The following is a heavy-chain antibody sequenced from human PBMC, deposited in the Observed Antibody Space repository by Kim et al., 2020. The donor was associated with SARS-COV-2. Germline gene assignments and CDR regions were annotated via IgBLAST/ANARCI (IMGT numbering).Heavy chain of an antibody. Sequence: ALKSRVTIAVDTSKNQFSRKRSSVTAADTAVYYCARGGSSAYTDNWFDPWGQGTLVTVSS. CDR3: ARGGSSAYTDNWFDP. J-gene: IGHJ5*02. V-gene: IGHV4-30-2*05. D-gene: IGHD6-6*01.